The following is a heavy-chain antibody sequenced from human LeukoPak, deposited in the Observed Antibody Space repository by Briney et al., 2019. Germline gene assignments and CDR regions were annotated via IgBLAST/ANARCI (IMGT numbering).Heavy chain of an antibody. J-gene: IGHJ1*01. Sequence: PGESLRLSCIASGFTFSSYAMGWVRQAPGKGLDWVSAISGSGVTTHYAGSVQGRFSISRDNSKNTLYLQMNSLSVEDTALYYCVRKVVVGATSPYSDFQDWGQGTLVTVSS. CDR1: GFTFSSYA. D-gene: IGHD1-26*01. V-gene: IGHV3-23*01. CDR3: VRKVVVGATSPYSDFQD. CDR2: ISGSGVTT.